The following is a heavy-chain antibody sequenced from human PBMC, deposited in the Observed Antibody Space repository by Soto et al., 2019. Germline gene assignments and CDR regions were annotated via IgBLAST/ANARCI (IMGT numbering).Heavy chain of an antibody. CDR2: VYYNGRT. J-gene: IGHJ6*03. V-gene: IGHV4-31*03. D-gene: IGHD4-4*01. CDR3: ARFAEPSVRRDSDHYYKDV. CDR1: GDSINSGGYY. Sequence: QVHLQESGPGLGKPSQTLSLTCSVSGDSINSGGYYWDWIRQHPAEGLEYMGYVYYNGRTSYNPSLKSRISISLDTSQNQVSLKLTSVTAADTAVYYCARFAEPSVRRDSDHYYKDVWGKGTSVTVS.